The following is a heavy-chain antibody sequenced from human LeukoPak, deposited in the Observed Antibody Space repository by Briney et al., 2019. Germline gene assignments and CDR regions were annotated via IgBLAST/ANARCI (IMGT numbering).Heavy chain of an antibody. CDR3: ARTLLSGSYSFDP. Sequence: SETRSLTCTVSGGSISSSSYYWGWIRQPPGKGLEWIGSIYYSGSTYYNPSLKSRVTISVDTSKNQFSLKLSSVTAADTAVYYCARTLLSGSYSFDPWGQGTLVTVSS. CDR2: IYYSGST. CDR1: GGSISSSSYY. V-gene: IGHV4-39*01. D-gene: IGHD1-26*01. J-gene: IGHJ5*02.